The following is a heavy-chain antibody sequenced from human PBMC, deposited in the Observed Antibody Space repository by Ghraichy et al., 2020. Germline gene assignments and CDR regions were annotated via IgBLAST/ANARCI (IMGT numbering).Heavy chain of an antibody. D-gene: IGHD6-19*01. CDR1: GDSLSDYY. CDR3: ARGPRGSAWLDS. CDR2: IYYNGGS. J-gene: IGHJ4*02. V-gene: IGHV4-59*01. Sequence: GSLRLSCPVSGDSLSDYYWSWIRQSPGKGLNWIGYIYYNGGSNYSPSLKSRVTISIDTSKNHLSLKLTSVTAADTAIYYCARGPRGSAWLDSWGQGTLVTVSS.